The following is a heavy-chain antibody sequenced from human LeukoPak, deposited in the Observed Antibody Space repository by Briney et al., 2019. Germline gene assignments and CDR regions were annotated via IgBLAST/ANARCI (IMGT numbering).Heavy chain of an antibody. CDR1: GFTFSSYS. Sequence: GGSLRLSCAASGFTFSSYSMNWVRQAPGKGLEWVSYISSSSSTIYYADSVKGRFTISRDNAKNSLYLQMNSLRAEDTAVYYCARWGSAMGYYGMDVWGQGTTVTVSS. CDR3: ARWGSAMGYYGMDV. CDR2: ISSSSSTI. D-gene: IGHD5-18*01. V-gene: IGHV3-48*04. J-gene: IGHJ6*02.